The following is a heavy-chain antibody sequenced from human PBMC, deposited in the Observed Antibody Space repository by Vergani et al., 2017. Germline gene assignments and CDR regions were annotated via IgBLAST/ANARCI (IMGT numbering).Heavy chain of an antibody. CDR2: ISGSGDST. Sequence: EVQLLESGGGLVQIGGSLRLSYAASGFTFSSYAMSWVRQAPGKGLEWVSGISGSGDSTYYADSVKGRFTISRDSSKNMVYLQMNSLRAEDTAIYYCAKKPLGGDPFDYWGQGTLVTVSS. D-gene: IGHD2-21*02. V-gene: IGHV3-23*01. CDR3: AKKPLGGDPFDY. J-gene: IGHJ4*02. CDR1: GFTFSSYA.